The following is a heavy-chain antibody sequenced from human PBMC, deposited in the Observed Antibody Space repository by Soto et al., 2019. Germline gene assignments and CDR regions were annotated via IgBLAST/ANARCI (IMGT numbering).Heavy chain of an antibody. CDR2: IWFDGNNK. V-gene: IGHV3-33*01. CDR3: ARDRLSGTTEWPSLDR. Sequence: QVQLEESGGGVVQPGKSLSLSCSASGFRFSDYGMHWVRQAPGKGLEWLAVIWFDGNNKYHADSVRDRSTISRDNSRNTLYLQMNTLRAEDTAVYYCARDRLSGTTEWPSLDRWGPGTQVNVS. J-gene: IGHJ5*02. D-gene: IGHD1-20*01. CDR1: GFRFSDYG.